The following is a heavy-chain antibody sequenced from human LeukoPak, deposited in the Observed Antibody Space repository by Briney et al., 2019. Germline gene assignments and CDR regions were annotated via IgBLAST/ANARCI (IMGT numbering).Heavy chain of an antibody. J-gene: IGHJ4*02. V-gene: IGHV3-7*01. Sequence: GGSLRLSCAASGFIFSGAWMSWVRQAPGKGLEWVANIKEDGSEKHYVDSVNGRFTISRDNAKNSVYLQMNSLRAEDTAVYYCARIMNSSPDYWGQGTLVAVSS. CDR3: ARIMNSSPDY. CDR1: GFIFSGAW. D-gene: IGHD6-13*01. CDR2: IKEDGSEK.